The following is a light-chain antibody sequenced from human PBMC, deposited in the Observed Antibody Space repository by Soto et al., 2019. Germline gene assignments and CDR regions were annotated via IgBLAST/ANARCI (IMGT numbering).Light chain of an antibody. Sequence: IVMTQSPATLSVSPGERAIFSCRASQSVDSKLAWYQQKPGQAPRLLIYDASTRATGIPARFSGSGSGTEFTLTISSLQSEEFAIYYCQQYYVWNTFGGGTKVEIK. J-gene: IGKJ4*01. V-gene: IGKV3D-15*01. CDR1: QSVDSK. CDR2: DAS. CDR3: QQYYVWNT.